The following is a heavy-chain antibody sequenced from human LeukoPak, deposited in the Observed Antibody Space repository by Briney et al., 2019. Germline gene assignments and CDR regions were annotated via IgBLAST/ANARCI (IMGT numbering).Heavy chain of an antibody. D-gene: IGHD2-2*01. J-gene: IGHJ5*02. V-gene: IGHV1-69*13. CDR3: ARDPPLGCSSTSCYVTEGFDP. CDR1: GGTFSSYA. CDR2: INPIFGTA. Sequence: ASVKVSCKASGGTFSSYAISWVRRAPGQGLEWMGGINPIFGTANYAQKFQGRVTITADESTSTAYMELSSLRSEDTAVYYCARDPPLGCSSTSCYVTEGFDPWGQGTLVTVSS.